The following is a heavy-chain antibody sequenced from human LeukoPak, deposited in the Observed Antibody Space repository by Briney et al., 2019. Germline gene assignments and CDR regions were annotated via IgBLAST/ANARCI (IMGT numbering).Heavy chain of an antibody. D-gene: IGHD3-10*01. Sequence: SETLSLTCTVSGGSIRSYYWSRIRQPPGKGLEWIGYIYHSGSTNNNPSLKNRLTMSLDTSKNQFSLKLSSVTAADTAVYYCARGSLGRAVMFFDYWGQGTLVTVSS. J-gene: IGHJ4*02. CDR1: GGSIRSYY. CDR3: ARGSLGRAVMFFDY. CDR2: IYHSGST. V-gene: IGHV4-59*01.